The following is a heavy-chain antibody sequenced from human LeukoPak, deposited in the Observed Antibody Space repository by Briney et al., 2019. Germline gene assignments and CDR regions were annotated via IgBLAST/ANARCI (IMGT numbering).Heavy chain of an antibody. V-gene: IGHV4-59*01. CDR2: IYYSGST. J-gene: IGHJ4*02. D-gene: IGHD3-22*01. Sequence: SETLSLTCTVSGVSISSYYWSWLRQPPGKGLEGVGYIYYSGSTNYNPSLKSRVTISVDTSKNQFSLKLSSVTAADTAVYYCARGELGWSSGYYDYWGQGTLVTASS. CDR1: GVSISSYY. CDR3: ARGELGWSSGYYDY.